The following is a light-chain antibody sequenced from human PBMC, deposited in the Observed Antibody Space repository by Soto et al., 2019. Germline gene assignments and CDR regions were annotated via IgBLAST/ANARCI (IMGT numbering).Light chain of an antibody. CDR3: QQTYSIPRT. CDR2: ASS. J-gene: IGKJ4*01. CDR1: QSISRY. V-gene: IGKV1-39*01. Sequence: DIQMTQSPSSLSASLGDRVTIACRASQSISRYLNWYQHKPGKAPNLLIYASSSLKPGVPSRFSVSGTGTDFTLTISSLQPEDFATYYCQQTYSIPRTFGGGTKVEI.